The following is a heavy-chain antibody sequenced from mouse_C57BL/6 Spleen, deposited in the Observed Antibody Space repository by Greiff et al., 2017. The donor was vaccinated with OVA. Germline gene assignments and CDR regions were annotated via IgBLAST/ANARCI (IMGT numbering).Heavy chain of an antibody. CDR1: GYTFTSYW. CDR3: AREVVATEDY. J-gene: IGHJ2*01. V-gene: IGHV1-59*01. Sequence: QVQLQQPGAELVRPGTSVKLSCKASGYTFTSYWMHWVKQRPGQGLEWIGVIDPSDSYTNYNQKFKGKATLTVDTSSSTAYMQLSSRTSEDSAVYYCAREVVATEDYWGQGTTLTVSS. D-gene: IGHD1-1*01. CDR2: IDPSDSYT.